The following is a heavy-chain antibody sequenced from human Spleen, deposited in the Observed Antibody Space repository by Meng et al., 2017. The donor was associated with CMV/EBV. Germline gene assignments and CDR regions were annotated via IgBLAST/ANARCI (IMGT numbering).Heavy chain of an antibody. CDR2: INPNSGDT. J-gene: IGHJ6*02. V-gene: IGHV1-2*02. Sequence: ASVKVSCKASGYTFTDYYMHWVRQAPGQGLEWMGWINPNSGDTNHPHKFQGRVAMTRDTSISTTYMELRRVRSDDTAVYYCVRDLPVKAMDVSVWGQGTTVTVSS. CDR1: GYTFTDYY. D-gene: IGHD5-18*01. CDR3: VRDLPVKAMDVSV.